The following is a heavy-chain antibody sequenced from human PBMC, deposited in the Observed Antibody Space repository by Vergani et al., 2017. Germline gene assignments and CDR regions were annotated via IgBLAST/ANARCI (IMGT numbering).Heavy chain of an antibody. CDR3: ARTSSTIPGDY. Sequence: QVQLVQSGAEVKKPGASVKVSCKASGYTFTSYGISWVRQAPGQGLEWMGWISAYNGNTNYAQKFQGRVTITRDTSASTAYMELSSLRSEDTAVYYCARTSSTIPGDYWGQGTLVTVSS. J-gene: IGHJ4*02. CDR1: GYTFTSYG. V-gene: IGHV1-18*01. D-gene: IGHD2/OR15-2a*01. CDR2: ISAYNGNT.